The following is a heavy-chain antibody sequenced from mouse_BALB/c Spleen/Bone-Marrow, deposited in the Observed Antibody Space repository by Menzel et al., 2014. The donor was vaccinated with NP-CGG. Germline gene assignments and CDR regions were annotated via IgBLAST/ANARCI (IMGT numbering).Heavy chain of an antibody. Sequence: EVQRVESGTVLARPGAAVKMSCKASGYTFSNYWMHWVKQRPGQGLEWTGTIYPGNSDTTYNQKFKGKAKLTAVTSTSTAYMELSSLTNEDSAVYYCITLARSDFDYWGQGTTLTVSS. D-gene: IGHD3-1*01. V-gene: IGHV1-5*01. CDR2: IYPGNSDT. CDR1: GYTFSNYW. J-gene: IGHJ2*01. CDR3: ITLARSDFDY.